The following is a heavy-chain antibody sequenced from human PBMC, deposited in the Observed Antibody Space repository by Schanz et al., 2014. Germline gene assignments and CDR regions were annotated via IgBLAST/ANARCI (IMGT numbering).Heavy chain of an antibody. CDR2: IWYDENNK. Sequence: QVQLVESGGGVVQFGRSLRLSCVASGFTFSSYGMHWVRQAPGKGLEWVAVIWYDENNKYYADSVKGRFTMSRDNSKTTLYLQRNSLRGDDTTVYCCAKARRKSNCSGGRCFHYSYCDMDVWGQGTTVTVSS. V-gene: IGHV3-33*06. D-gene: IGHD2-15*01. J-gene: IGHJ6*02. CDR1: GFTFSSYG. CDR3: AKARRKSNCSGGRCFHYSYCDMDV.